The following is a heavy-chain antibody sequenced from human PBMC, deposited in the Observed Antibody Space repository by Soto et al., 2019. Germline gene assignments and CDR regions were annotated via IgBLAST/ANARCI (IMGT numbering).Heavy chain of an antibody. J-gene: IGHJ4*02. CDR1: GFTFSTYA. D-gene: IGHD6-19*01. Sequence: QVQLVEAGGGVVQPGRSLRLSCAASGFTFSTYAVHWVRQAPGKGLEWVSVISNDESKKYYADSVKGRFTISRDNSNNTVDLQMNSLSAEDTAVYYCARSIAVAGLDYWGPGPLVTVSS. CDR2: ISNDESKK. CDR3: ARSIAVAGLDY. V-gene: IGHV3-30-3*01.